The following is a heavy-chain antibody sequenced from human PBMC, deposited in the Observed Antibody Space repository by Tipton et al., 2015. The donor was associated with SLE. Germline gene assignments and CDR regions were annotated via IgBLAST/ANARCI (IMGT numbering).Heavy chain of an antibody. CDR1: GGSFSDYS. Sequence: TLSLTCAVYGGSFSDYSWSWIRQPPGKGLEWIGEINHSGSTNYNPSPKSRVTISVDTSKNQFSLKLSSVTAADTAVYYCARARQTPPGFLWFGERLWFDPWGQGTLVTVSS. J-gene: IGHJ5*02. CDR3: ARARQTPPGFLWFGERLWFDP. V-gene: IGHV4-34*01. CDR2: INHSGST. D-gene: IGHD3-10*01.